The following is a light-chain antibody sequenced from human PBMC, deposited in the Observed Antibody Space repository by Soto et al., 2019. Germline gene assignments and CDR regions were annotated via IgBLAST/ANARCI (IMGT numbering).Light chain of an antibody. Sequence: EIVLTQSPATLSLSPGERATLSCRASQSVSSYLAWYQQKPGQAPRLLIYDASNRATGIPARFSGSGPGTDFTLTISSLEPEDFAVYYCQQRSNWPPITFGQGTKVDNK. V-gene: IGKV3-11*01. J-gene: IGKJ1*01. CDR2: DAS. CDR1: QSVSSY. CDR3: QQRSNWPPIT.